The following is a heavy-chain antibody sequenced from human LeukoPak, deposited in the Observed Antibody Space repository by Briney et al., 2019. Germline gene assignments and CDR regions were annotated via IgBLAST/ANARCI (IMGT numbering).Heavy chain of an antibody. Sequence: ASGKVSCKASGYTFTSYGISWVRQAPGQGLEWMGGIIPIFGTANYAQKFQGRVTITADESTSTAYMELSSLRSEDTAVYYCARSPLRWPFDYWGQGTLVTVSS. J-gene: IGHJ4*02. V-gene: IGHV1-69*13. CDR2: IIPIFGTA. D-gene: IGHD4-23*01. CDR3: ARSPLRWPFDY. CDR1: GYTFTSYG.